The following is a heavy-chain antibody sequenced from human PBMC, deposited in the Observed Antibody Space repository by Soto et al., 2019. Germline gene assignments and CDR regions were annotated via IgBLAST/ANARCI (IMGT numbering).Heavy chain of an antibody. Sequence: QVQLVQSGAEVKKPGSSVKVSCKASGGTFSSYAISWVRQAPGQGLEWMGGIIPIFGTANYAQKFQGRVTITEDKSTSTAYMELSSLRSEDTAVYYCARNGVPRYNGNYAERETLNYYYYGMDVWGQGTTVTVSS. V-gene: IGHV1-69*06. CDR2: IIPIFGTA. CDR1: GGTFSSYA. J-gene: IGHJ6*02. D-gene: IGHD1-7*01. CDR3: ARNGVPRYNGNYAERETLNYYYYGMDV.